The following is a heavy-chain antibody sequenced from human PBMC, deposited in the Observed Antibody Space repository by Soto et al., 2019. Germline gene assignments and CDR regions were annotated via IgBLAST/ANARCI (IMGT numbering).Heavy chain of an antibody. CDR1: GYIFTNCW. CDR3: ASLANIFDFDN. D-gene: IGHD2-21*01. V-gene: IGHV5-51*01. J-gene: IGHJ4*01. Sequence: VESLKISCQGSGYIFTNCWIGWVRQMPGKGLEWMGIIYPGDSDTRYSPSFQGQVTISADKSISTAYLQWSSLKASDTAMYYCASLANIFDFDNWGNRTLVTVAS. CDR2: IYPGDSDT.